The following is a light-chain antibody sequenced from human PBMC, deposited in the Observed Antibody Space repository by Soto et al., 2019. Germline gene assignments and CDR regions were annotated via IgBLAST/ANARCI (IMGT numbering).Light chain of an antibody. CDR1: QGISSY. Sequence: AIRMTQSPSSLSASTGDRVTITCRASQGISSYLAWYQQKPGKAPKLLIYAASTLQSGVPSRFSGSGSGTEFTLTISCLQSEDFATYYCQQYYNYPPTFGQGPRWKSN. J-gene: IGKJ1*01. V-gene: IGKV1-8*01. CDR2: AAS. CDR3: QQYYNYPPT.